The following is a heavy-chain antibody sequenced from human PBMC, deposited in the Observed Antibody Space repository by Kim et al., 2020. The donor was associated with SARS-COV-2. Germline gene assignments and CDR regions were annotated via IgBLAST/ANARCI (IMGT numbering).Heavy chain of an antibody. CDR1: GGTFSSYA. D-gene: IGHD6-13*01. CDR3: ARAAAADLPDY. J-gene: IGHJ4*02. CDR2: IIPILGIA. Sequence: SVKVSCKASGGTFSSYAISWVRQAPGQGLEWMGRIIPILGIANYAQKFQGRVTITADKSTSTAYMELSSLRSEDTAVYYCARAAAADLPDYWGQGTLVTVSA. V-gene: IGHV1-69*04.